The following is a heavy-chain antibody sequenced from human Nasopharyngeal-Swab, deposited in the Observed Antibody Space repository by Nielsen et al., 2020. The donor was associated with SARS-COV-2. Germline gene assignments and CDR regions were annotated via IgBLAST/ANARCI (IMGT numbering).Heavy chain of an antibody. V-gene: IGHV4-39*07. CDR3: ARGRITIFGVVIGSFDY. Sequence: RQAPGKGLEWIGSIYYSGSTYYNPSLKSRVTISVDTSKNQFSLKLSSVTAADTAVYYCARGRITIFGVVIGSFDYWGQGTLVTVSS. CDR2: IYYSGST. J-gene: IGHJ4*02. D-gene: IGHD3-3*01.